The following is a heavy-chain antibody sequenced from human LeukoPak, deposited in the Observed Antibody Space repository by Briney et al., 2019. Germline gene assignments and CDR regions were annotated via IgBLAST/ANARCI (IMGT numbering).Heavy chain of an antibody. J-gene: IGHJ3*02. V-gene: IGHV1-58*02. CDR1: GFTFTSSA. CDR2: IVVGSGNT. Sequence: GASVKVSCKASGFTFTSSAMQWVRQARGQRLEWIGWIVVGSGNTNYAQKFQERVTITRDMSTSTAYMELSSLRSEDTAVYYCAADSGYEKGLAFDIWGQGTMVTVSS. D-gene: IGHD5-12*01. CDR3: AADSGYEKGLAFDI.